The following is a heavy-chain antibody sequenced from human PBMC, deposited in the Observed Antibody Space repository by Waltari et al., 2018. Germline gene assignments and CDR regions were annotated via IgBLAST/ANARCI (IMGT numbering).Heavy chain of an antibody. Sequence: EVQLVESGGGLVQPGGSLRLSCAASGFTFSSYDMPWIRQATGKGLEWVSAMGTAGDTYYPGSVKGRFTISRENAKNSLYLQMNSLRAGDTAVYYCARSREGVPAADYYYYGMDVWGQGTTVTVSS. CDR2: MGTAGDT. J-gene: IGHJ6*02. CDR1: GFTFSSYD. V-gene: IGHV3-13*01. D-gene: IGHD2-2*01. CDR3: ARSREGVPAADYYYYGMDV.